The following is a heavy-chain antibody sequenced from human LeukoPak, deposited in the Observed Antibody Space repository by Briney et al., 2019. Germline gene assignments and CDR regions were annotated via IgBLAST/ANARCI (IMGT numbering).Heavy chain of an antibody. V-gene: IGHV4-39*07. D-gene: IGHD2-15*01. CDR2: IYYSGST. CDR3: ARVAAKTVDY. J-gene: IGHJ4*02. CDR1: GGSIGRGSYY. Sequence: PSEILSLTCSVSGGSIGRGSYYWGWIRQSPGKGLEWIGSIYYSGSTNYNPSLKSRVTISVDTSKNQFSLKLSSVTAADTAVYYCARVAAKTVDYWGQGTLVTVSS.